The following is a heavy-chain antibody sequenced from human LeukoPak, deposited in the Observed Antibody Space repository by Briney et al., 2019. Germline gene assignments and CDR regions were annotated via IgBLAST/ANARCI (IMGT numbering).Heavy chain of an antibody. D-gene: IGHD1-26*01. CDR1: GFSIHDYV. Sequence: GGSLRLSCAASGFSIHDYVFSWVRQAPGKVLEWVSGINWNGGSTGYADSVKGRFTISRDNARNSLYLQMNSLRAEDTALYYCARVRVGATYGGAFDIWGQGTMVTVSS. J-gene: IGHJ3*02. CDR2: INWNGGST. CDR3: ARVRVGATYGGAFDI. V-gene: IGHV3-20*04.